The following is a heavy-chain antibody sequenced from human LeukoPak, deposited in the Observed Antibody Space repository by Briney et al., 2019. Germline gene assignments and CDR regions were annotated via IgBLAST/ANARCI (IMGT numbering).Heavy chain of an antibody. J-gene: IGHJ6*02. CDR3: ARGSYYDFWSGLSNYYYYYGMDV. CDR1: GGSISSGGYY. V-gene: IGHV4-61*08. D-gene: IGHD3-3*01. CDR2: IYYSGST. Sequence: SETLSLTCTVSGGSISSGGYYWSWIRQHPGKGLEWIGYIYYSGSTNYNPSLKSRVTISVDTSKNQFSLKLSSVTAADTAVYYCARGSYYDFWSGLSNYYYYYGMDVWGQGTTVTVSS.